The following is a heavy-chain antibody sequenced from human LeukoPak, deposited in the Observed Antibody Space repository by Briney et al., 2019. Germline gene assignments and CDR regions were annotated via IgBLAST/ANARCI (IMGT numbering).Heavy chain of an antibody. CDR3: ARVEMATFDY. D-gene: IGHD5-24*01. CDR1: GGSISSYY. J-gene: IGHJ4*02. Sequence: SEALSLTCTVSGGSISSYYWSWIRQPPGKGLEWIGYIYYSGSTNYNPSLKSRVTISVDTSKNQFSLKLSSVTAADTAVYYRARVEMATFDYRGQGTLVTVSS. V-gene: IGHV4-59*01. CDR2: IYYSGST.